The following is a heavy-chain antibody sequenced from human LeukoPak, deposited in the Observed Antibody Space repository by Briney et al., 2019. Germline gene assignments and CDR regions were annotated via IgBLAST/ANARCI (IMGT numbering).Heavy chain of an antibody. J-gene: IGHJ1*01. CDR1: GFTVSSNS. Sequence: GGSLRLSCAASGFTVSSNSMNWVRQAPGKGLEWVSVLYSGGSTYYADSAKGRFTISGDNSKDTLYLQMNSLRAEDTAVYYCATSYCSGGSCYPQYFQHWGQGTLVTVSS. CDR2: LYSGGST. V-gene: IGHV3-66*02. CDR3: ATSYCSGGSCYPQYFQH. D-gene: IGHD2-15*01.